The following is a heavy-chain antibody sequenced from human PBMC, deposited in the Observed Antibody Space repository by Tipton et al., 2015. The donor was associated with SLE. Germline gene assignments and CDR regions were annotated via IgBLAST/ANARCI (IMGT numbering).Heavy chain of an antibody. J-gene: IGHJ6*03. CDR3: AREGYSSGYSYYYYYMDV. Sequence: SLRLSCAASGFTFSSYAMSWVRQAPGKGLEWVSAISGSGCSTYYADSVKGRFTISRDNSKNTLYLQMNSLRAEDTAVYYCAREGYSSGYSYYYYYMDVWGKGTTVTVSS. CDR2: ISGSGCST. CDR1: GFTFSSYA. D-gene: IGHD3-22*01. V-gene: IGHV3-23*01.